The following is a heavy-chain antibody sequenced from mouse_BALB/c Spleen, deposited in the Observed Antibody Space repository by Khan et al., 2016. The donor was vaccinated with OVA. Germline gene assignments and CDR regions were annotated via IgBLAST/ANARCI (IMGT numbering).Heavy chain of an antibody. CDR2: ISSGGSYT. CDR3: ARQPGYYEGSAMDY. Sequence: EVKLVESGGDLVKPGGSLKLSCAASGFTFSSYGMSWVRQTPDKRLEWVATISSGGSYTYYPDNLKGRFTISRDNAKNTLYLQMSSLKSEETAMYNCARQPGYYEGSAMDYWGQGTSVTVSS. D-gene: IGHD2-3*01. J-gene: IGHJ4*01. V-gene: IGHV5-6*01. CDR1: GFTFSSYG.